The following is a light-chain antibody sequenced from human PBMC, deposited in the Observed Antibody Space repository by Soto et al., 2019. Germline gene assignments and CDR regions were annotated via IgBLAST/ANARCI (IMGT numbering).Light chain of an antibody. CDR3: QTYNSAPIT. CDR1: QDINNY. Sequence: DIKMTQSPSSLSASVGDRVTITCRASQDINNYLAWYQQKPGKVPKLLIYAASTLQSGVPSRFSGSGSRTDVTLTITGLQPEDVATYYCQTYNSAPITFGQGTRLDIK. CDR2: AAS. J-gene: IGKJ5*01. V-gene: IGKV1-27*01.